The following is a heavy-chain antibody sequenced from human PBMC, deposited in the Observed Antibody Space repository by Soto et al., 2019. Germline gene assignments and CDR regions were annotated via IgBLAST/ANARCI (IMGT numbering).Heavy chain of an antibody. J-gene: IGHJ4*02. CDR2: ISSSSSTI. CDR3: ARGAYYYDSSGLSY. CDR1: GFTFSSYS. D-gene: IGHD3-22*01. V-gene: IGHV3-48*01. Sequence: EVQLVESGGGLVQPGGSLRLSCAASGFTFSSYSMNWGRQAPGKGLEWVSYISSSSSTIYYADSVKGRFTISRDNAKNALYLQMNSLRAEDTAAYYCARGAYYYDSSGLSYWGQGTLVTVSS.